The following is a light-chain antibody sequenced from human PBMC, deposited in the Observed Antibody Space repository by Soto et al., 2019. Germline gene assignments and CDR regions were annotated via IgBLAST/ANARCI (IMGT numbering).Light chain of an antibody. V-gene: IGLV2-14*01. CDR3: ISHSASSTRV. J-gene: IGLJ1*01. Sequence: QSVVTQPASVSGSLGQSIAISCTGSSSDVGIYNYVSWYRQHPGKVPRHIIYEVTNRPSGVSNRFSGSKSGNTASLTISGVRAEDEADYYFISHSASSTRVFGTGTKVTVL. CDR1: SSDVGIYNY. CDR2: EVT.